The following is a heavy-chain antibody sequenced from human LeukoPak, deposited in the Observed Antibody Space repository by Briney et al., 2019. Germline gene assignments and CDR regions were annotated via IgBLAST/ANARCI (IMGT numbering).Heavy chain of an antibody. J-gene: IGHJ3*02. D-gene: IGHD5-18*01. Sequence: SETLSLTRTVSGASISTYFSSWIRQPPGKGLEWIGYVYNSGNTNYNPSLKSRVAISGDTSKNQFSLKLSSVTAADTAVYYCARHRGYSYGSDAFDIWGPGTMVTVSS. CDR3: ARHRGYSYGSDAFDI. CDR2: VYNSGNT. V-gene: IGHV4-59*08. CDR1: GASISTYF.